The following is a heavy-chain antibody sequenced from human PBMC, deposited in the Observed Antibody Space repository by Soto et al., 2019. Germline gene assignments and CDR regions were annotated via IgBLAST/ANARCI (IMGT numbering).Heavy chain of an antibody. CDR2: IYTSGST. J-gene: IGHJ5*02. Sequence: SDTQSLTWTGYGGSISSYYWSWIRKPSGKGLEWIGRIYTSGSTNYNPSLKSRVTMSVDTSKNQFSLKLSSVTAADTAVYYCARADYDFWSGYYWFDPWGQGTLVTVSS. CDR3: ARADYDFWSGYYWFDP. D-gene: IGHD3-3*01. CDR1: GGSISSYY. V-gene: IGHV4-4*07.